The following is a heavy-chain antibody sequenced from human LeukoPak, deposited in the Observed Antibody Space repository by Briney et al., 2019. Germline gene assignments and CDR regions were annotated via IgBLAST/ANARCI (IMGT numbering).Heavy chain of an antibody. V-gene: IGHV3-7*04. J-gene: IGHJ4*02. CDR2: IKQDGSEK. CDR3: ARGSGSYHYYFDY. D-gene: IGHD3-10*01. CDR1: EFTFFTYW. Sequence: GGSLRLSCAASEFTFFTYWMSWVRQAPGKGLEWVANIKQDGSEKYYVDSVKGRFTISRDNSKNTLYLQMNSLRAEDTAVYYCARGSGSYHYYFDYWGQGTLVTVSS.